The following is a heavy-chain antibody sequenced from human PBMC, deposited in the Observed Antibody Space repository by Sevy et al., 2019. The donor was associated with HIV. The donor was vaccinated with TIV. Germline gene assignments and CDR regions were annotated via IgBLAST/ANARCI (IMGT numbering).Heavy chain of an antibody. V-gene: IGHV3-23*01. D-gene: IGHD3-22*01. CDR2: ISNGGERT. J-gene: IGHJ4*02. CDR1: GFTFNTYA. Sequence: GGSLRLSCEASGFTFNTYAMNWVRQAPGKGLEWVSGISNGGERTDYTDSVKGRVTISRVNFKNTLFLQLNSLRADDTAVYYCAKSLYGSTGYYPVLDYWGQGTPVTVSS. CDR3: AKSLYGSTGYYPVLDY.